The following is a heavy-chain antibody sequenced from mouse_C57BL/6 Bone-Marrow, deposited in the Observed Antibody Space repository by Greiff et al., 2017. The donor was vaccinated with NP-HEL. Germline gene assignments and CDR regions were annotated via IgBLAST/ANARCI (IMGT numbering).Heavy chain of an antibody. CDR3: ARSGGLLTFSGFAY. D-gene: IGHD2-3*01. J-gene: IGHJ3*01. V-gene: IGHV1-76*01. Sequence: VKLVESGAELVRPGASVKLSCKASGYTFTDYYINWVKQRPGQGLEWIARIYPGSGNTYYNEKFKGKATLTAEKSSSTAYMQLSSLTSEDSAVYFCARSGGLLTFSGFAYWGQGTLVTVSA. CDR1: GYTFTDYY. CDR2: IYPGSGNT.